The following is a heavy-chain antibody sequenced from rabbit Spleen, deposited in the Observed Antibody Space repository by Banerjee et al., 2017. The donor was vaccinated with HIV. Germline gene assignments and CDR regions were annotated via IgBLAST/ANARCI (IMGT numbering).Heavy chain of an antibody. J-gene: IGHJ6*01. Sequence: QSLEESGGGLVQPEGSLTLTCTASGFSFSNSHYMCWVRQAPGKGLEWISCIAGSSSGFTYSATWAKGRFTCSKTSSTTVTLQMTSLTVADTATYFCARDTSSSFSSYGMDLWGPGTLVTVS. CDR2: IAGSSSGFT. V-gene: IGHV1S40*01. CDR3: ARDTSSSFSSYGMDL. D-gene: IGHD1-1*01. CDR1: GFSFSNSHY.